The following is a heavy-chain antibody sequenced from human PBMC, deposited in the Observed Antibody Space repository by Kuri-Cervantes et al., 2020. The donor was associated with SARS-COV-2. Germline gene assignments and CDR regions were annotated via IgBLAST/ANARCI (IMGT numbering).Heavy chain of an antibody. CDR1: GFTFSSYA. Sequence: GESLKISCAASGFTFSSYAMSWVRQAPGKGLEWVSAISGSGGSTYYADSVKGRFTISRDNSKNTLYLQMNSLRAEDTAVYYCAKDGSRSWSFNYYYYGMDVWGQGTTVTVSS. V-gene: IGHV3-23*01. CDR3: AKDGSRSWSFNYYYYGMDV. J-gene: IGHJ6*02. CDR2: ISGSGGST. D-gene: IGHD6-13*01.